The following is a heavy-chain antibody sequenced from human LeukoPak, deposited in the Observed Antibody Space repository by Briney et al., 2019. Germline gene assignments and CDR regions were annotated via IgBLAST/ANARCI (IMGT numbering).Heavy chain of an antibody. D-gene: IGHD3-10*01. CDR2: IIPIFGTA. V-gene: IGHV1-69*13. CDR1: GGTFSSYA. CDR3: ARNVLPTNWFDP. Sequence: ASVKVSCKASGGTFSSYAISWVRQAPGQGLEWMGGIIPIFGTANYAQKFQGRVTITADESTSTAYMELSSLRSEDTAVYYCARNVLPTNWFDPWGQGTLVTVSS. J-gene: IGHJ5*02.